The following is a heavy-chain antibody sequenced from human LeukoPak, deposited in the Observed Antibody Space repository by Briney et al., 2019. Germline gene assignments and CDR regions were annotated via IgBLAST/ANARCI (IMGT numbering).Heavy chain of an antibody. D-gene: IGHD2-15*01. J-gene: IGHJ3*01. V-gene: IGHV3-23*01. CDR2: ISGSSCAT. CDR1: GFAFSRND. CDR3: AKGGPGAFDF. Sequence: GGSLRLSCAASGFAFSRNDMFWVRQAPGKGLEWVSCISGSSCATYYADSARGRFTISRENSKTTVFLQMNSLRAEDTAIYHCAKGGPGAFDFWGQGKLVTVSS.